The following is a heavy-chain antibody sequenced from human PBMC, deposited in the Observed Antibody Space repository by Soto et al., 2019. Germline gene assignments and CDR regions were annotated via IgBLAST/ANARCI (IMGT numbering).Heavy chain of an antibody. Sequence: QVQLQESGPGLVKPSETLSLTCTVSGGSITSYYWSWIRQPPGKGLEWLAYMYYSGKTNYNPSLKSRVTISVDTSQTQFSLKLTAVNAADTAVYYCATFSLSSGKNFWGQGTLVTVSS. V-gene: IGHV4-59*01. CDR3: ATFSLSSGKNF. J-gene: IGHJ4*02. D-gene: IGHD1-1*01. CDR2: MYYSGKT. CDR1: GGSITSYY.